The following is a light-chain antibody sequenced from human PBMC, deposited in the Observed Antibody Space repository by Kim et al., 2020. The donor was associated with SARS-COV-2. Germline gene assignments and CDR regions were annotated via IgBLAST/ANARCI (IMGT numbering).Light chain of an antibody. CDR1: QSISTW. Sequence: SIGDSVTITGRASQSISTWLAWYQQKPGRAPKLLIHKTSSLEPGVSSRFSGSGSGTEFTLTISSLQPDDFATYYCQRYNTSPWTFGPGTKVDIK. CDR2: KTS. J-gene: IGKJ1*01. V-gene: IGKV1-5*03. CDR3: QRYNTSPWT.